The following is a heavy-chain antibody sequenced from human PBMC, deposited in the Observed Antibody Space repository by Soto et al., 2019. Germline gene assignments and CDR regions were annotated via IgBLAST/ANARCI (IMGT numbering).Heavy chain of an antibody. CDR3: ARIRGYWYGLDV. CDR1: GFPLSTYG. Sequence: EVQLLESGGGLVQPGGSPRLSCAASGFPLSTYGMSWVRQAPGKGLEWVSSITGTGGDTYYADSVKGRFTSSRDNSNNMPYLPMNSLRVEDTAVYYCARIRGYWYGLDVWGQGTTITVS. J-gene: IGHJ6*02. V-gene: IGHV3-23*01. CDR2: ITGTGGDT.